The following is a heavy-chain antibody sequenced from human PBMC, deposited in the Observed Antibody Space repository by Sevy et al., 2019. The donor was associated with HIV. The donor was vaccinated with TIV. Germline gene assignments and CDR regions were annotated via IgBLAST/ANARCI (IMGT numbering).Heavy chain of an antibody. CDR3: AGDPADGWYFDL. CDR2: ISSSSIYI. Sequence: GGSLRLSCAASGFTFSSYRMNWVRQAPGKGLEWVSSISSSSIYIYYADSVKGRFTNSRDNAKNSLYLQMNSLRAEDTAVYYCAGDPADGWYFDLWGRGTLVTVSS. CDR1: GFTFSSYR. J-gene: IGHJ2*01. V-gene: IGHV3-21*01.